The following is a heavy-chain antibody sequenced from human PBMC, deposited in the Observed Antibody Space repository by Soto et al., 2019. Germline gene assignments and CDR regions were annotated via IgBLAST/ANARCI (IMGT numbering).Heavy chain of an antibody. V-gene: IGHV1-69*06. CDR1: GVTFSSYA. Sequence: SVKVSCKASGVTFSSYAISWVRQAPGQGLEWMGGIIPIFGTANYAQKFQGRVTITADKSTSTAYMELSSLRSEDTAVYYCASAYGSGSLPDYWGHGTLVTVSS. D-gene: IGHD3-10*01. J-gene: IGHJ4*01. CDR3: ASAYGSGSLPDY. CDR2: IIPIFGTA.